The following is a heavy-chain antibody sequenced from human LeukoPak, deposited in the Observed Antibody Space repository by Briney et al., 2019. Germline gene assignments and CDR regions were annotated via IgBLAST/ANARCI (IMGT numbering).Heavy chain of an antibody. Sequence: SETLSLTCTVSGGSMSSSSYYWGWIRQPPGKGLEWIGSIYYSGSTYYNPSLKSRVTVSIDTSKNQFSLNLSSLTAADTAVYYCARGSGSYSYWGQGTLVTVSS. J-gene: IGHJ4*02. CDR2: IYYSGST. CDR1: GGSMSSSSYY. D-gene: IGHD1-26*01. CDR3: ARGSGSYSY. V-gene: IGHV4-39*07.